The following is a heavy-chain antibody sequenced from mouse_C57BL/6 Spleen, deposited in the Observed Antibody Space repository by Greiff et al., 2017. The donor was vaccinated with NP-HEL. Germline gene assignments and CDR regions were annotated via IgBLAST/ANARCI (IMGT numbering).Heavy chain of an antibody. D-gene: IGHD1-3*01. CDR1: GYTFTSYW. CDR3: ARSKKIVATYSDY. CDR2: TNPTNGRT. V-gene: IGHV1S81*02. J-gene: IGHJ2*01. Sequence: QVQLQQSGAELVKAGASVKMSCKASGYTFTSYWMHWVKQRLGQGLEWFAETNPTNGRTYYNEKFKSKATLTVDKSSSTAYMLLSGPTPEDSAVYNCARSKKIVATYSDYWGHGTTLTVSS.